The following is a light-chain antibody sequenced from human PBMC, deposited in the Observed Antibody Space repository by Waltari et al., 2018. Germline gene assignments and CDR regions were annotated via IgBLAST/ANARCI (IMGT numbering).Light chain of an antibody. CDR2: GAS. Sequence: EIVMKQSPATLSVSPGERATLSCRASQSVSSNLAWYQQKPGQAPRLLIYGASTRATGIPARFSGSGSGTEFTLTISSLQSEDLAVYYCQQYNNWPPVTFGGGTKVEIK. CDR1: QSVSSN. CDR3: QQYNNWPPVT. J-gene: IGKJ4*01. V-gene: IGKV3-15*01.